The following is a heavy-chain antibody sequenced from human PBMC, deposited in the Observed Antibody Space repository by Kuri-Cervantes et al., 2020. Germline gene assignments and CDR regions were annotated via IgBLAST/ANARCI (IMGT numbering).Heavy chain of an antibody. D-gene: IGHD6-19*01. V-gene: IGHV4-39*07. CDR1: GDSISSSIYY. CDR2: IYYSGST. CDR3: ARGRGGWTYYYYYMDV. Sequence: GSLRLSCTVSGDSISSSIYYWGWIRQPPGKGLEWIGSIYYSGSTYYNLSLKSRVTISVDTSKNQFSLKLSSVTAADTAVYYCARGRGGWTYYYYYMDVWVKGTTVTVSS. J-gene: IGHJ6*03.